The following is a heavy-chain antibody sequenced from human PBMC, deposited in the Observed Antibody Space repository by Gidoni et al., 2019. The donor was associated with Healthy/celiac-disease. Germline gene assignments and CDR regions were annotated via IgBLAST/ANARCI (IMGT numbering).Heavy chain of an antibody. Sequence: EVQLLESGGGLVQPGGSLRLSCAASGFTFSSYAMSWVRQAPGKGLEWFSAISGSGGSTYYADSVKGRFTISRDNSKNTLYLQMNSLRAEDTAVYYCAKDLAYCGGDCPVDAFDIWGQGTMVTVSS. CDR1: GFTFSSYA. CDR2: ISGSGGST. CDR3: AKDLAYCGGDCPVDAFDI. J-gene: IGHJ3*02. V-gene: IGHV3-23*01. D-gene: IGHD2-21*02.